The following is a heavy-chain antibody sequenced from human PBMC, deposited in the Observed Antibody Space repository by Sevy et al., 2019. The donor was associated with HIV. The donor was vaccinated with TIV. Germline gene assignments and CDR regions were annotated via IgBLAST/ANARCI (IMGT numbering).Heavy chain of an antibody. J-gene: IGHJ4*02. CDR3: AKDPDGTGYYPDY. V-gene: IGHV3-23*01. CDR1: GFTFRISA. D-gene: IGHD3-22*01. Sequence: GGSLRLSCAASGFTFRISAVSWVRQAPGKGLEWVSATSDTGGATYYADSVKGRFTISRDNSKNTLYLQMNSLRAEDTAVYYCAKDPDGTGYYPDYRGQGTLVTVSS. CDR2: TSDTGGAT.